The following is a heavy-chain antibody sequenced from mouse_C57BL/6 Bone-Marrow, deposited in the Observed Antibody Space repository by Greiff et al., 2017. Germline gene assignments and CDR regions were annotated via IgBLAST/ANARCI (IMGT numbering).Heavy chain of an antibody. D-gene: IGHD2-3*01. Sequence: QVQLQQSGAELVRPGASVTLSCKASGYTFTDYEMHWVKQTPVHGLEWIGAIDPETGGTAYNQKFKGKAILTADKSSSTAYMELRSLTSEDSAVYYCTRLGGWFWFAYWGQGTLVTVSA. CDR1: GYTFTDYE. CDR3: TRLGGWFWFAY. J-gene: IGHJ3*01. CDR2: IDPETGGT. V-gene: IGHV1-15*01.